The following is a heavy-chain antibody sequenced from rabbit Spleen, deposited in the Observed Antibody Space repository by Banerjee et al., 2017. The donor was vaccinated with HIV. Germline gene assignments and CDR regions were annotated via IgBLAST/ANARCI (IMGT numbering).Heavy chain of an antibody. CDR2: IYAGSSGTT. CDR3: GRGSATMTMVITGYYLGL. J-gene: IGHJ4*01. Sequence: QSLEESGGDLVKPGASLTLTCTASRFSFSSTYYMCWVRQAPGKGLEWIACIYAGSSGTTYSATWAKGRFTISKTSSTTVTLQMTRLTAADTATYFCGRGSATMTMVITGYYLGLWGPGPWSPS. V-gene: IGHV1S40*01. D-gene: IGHD2-1*01. CDR1: RFSFSSTYY.